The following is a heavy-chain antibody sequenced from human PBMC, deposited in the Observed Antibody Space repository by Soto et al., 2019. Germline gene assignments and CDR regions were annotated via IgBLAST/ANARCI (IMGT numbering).Heavy chain of an antibody. V-gene: IGHV1-8*01. Sequence: AASVKVSCKASGYTFTSYDINWVRQATGQGLEWMGWMNPNSGNTGYAQKFQGRVTMTRNTSISTAYMELSSLRSEDTAVYYCARDPVPAAIKKIFDWFDPWGQGTLVTVSS. CDR3: ARDPVPAAIKKIFDWFDP. CDR1: GYTFTSYD. J-gene: IGHJ5*02. D-gene: IGHD2-2*01. CDR2: MNPNSGNT.